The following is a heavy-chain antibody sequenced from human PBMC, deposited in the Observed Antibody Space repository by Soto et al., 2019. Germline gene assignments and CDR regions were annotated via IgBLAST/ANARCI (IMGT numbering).Heavy chain of an antibody. Sequence: ASVKVSCKASGYTFTSYYMHWVRQAPGQGLEWMGIINPSGGSTSYAQKFQGRVTMTRDTSTSTVYMELSSLRSEDTAVYYCARDLKNEDDFWSGGVGGFDPWGQGTLVTVSS. CDR2: INPSGGST. V-gene: IGHV1-46*03. CDR1: GYTFTSYY. CDR3: ARDLKNEDDFWSGGVGGFDP. D-gene: IGHD3-3*01. J-gene: IGHJ5*02.